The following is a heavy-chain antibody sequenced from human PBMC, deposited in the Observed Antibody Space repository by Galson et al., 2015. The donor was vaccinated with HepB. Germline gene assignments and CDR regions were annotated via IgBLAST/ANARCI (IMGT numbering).Heavy chain of an antibody. CDR1: GFTFSSYG. CDR2: ISYDGSNK. Sequence: SLRLSCAASGFTFSSYGMHWVRQAPGKGLEWVAVISYDGSNKYYADSVKGRFTISRDNSKNTLYLQMNSLRAEDTAVYYCAKVVSTSCLDPWGQGTLVTVSS. CDR3: AKVVSTSCLDP. J-gene: IGHJ5*02. V-gene: IGHV3-30*18. D-gene: IGHD2-2*01.